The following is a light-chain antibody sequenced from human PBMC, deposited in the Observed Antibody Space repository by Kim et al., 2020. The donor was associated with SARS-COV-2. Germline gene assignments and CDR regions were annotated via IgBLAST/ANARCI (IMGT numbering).Light chain of an antibody. V-gene: IGKV3-20*01. J-gene: IGKJ5*01. CDR3: QQYDNSPIT. Sequence: LSPGERATLSCRASQSITSNYLAWYQQKPGQAPRLLIYGASTRATGIPDKFSGSGSGTDFTLTISRLEPEDFAVYYCQQYDNSPITFGQGTRLEI. CDR2: GAS. CDR1: QSITSNY.